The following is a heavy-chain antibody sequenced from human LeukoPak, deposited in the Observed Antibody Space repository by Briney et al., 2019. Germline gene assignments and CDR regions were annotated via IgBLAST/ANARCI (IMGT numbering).Heavy chain of an antibody. J-gene: IGHJ5*02. D-gene: IGHD6-19*01. CDR3: ARVEAVAGNWGGLDP. CDR2: ITGTSSYI. V-gene: IGHV3-21*01. Sequence: GVSLRLSCAASGFTFSSYSMNWVRQAPGKGLEWVSSITGTSSYIYYADSVKGRFTISRDNAKDSLFLQLNSLRAEDTAMYYCARVEAVAGNWGGLDPWGQGTLVTVSS. CDR1: GFTFSSYS.